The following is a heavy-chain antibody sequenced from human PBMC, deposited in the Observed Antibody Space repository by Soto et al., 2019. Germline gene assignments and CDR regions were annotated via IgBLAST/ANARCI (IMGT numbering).Heavy chain of an antibody. CDR2: VFYTGRA. CDR3: ARDGDGRMTTNPYYYNGMDV. CDR1: GGSLGSYY. D-gene: IGHD4-4*01. V-gene: IGHV4-59*01. Sequence: QVQLQESGPGLVEASETLSLTCTVSGGSLGSYYWSWIRQPPGKGLEWIGYVFYTGRANYNASLKSPVSTSLDTSNYQFSLKLSSVAAAATGVYYCARDGDGRMTTNPYYYNGMDVWAPAATVTVSS. J-gene: IGHJ6*02.